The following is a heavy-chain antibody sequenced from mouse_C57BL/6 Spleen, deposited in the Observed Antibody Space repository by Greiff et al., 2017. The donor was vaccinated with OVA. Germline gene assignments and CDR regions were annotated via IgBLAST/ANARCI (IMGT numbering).Heavy chain of an antibody. V-gene: IGHV1-81*01. CDR2: IYPRSGNT. CDR3: ARDWDY. CDR1: GYTFTSYG. J-gene: IGHJ2*01. Sequence: QVNVKQSGAELARPGASVKLSCTASGYTFTSYGISWVKQRTGQGLEWIGAIYPRSGNTYYNEKFKGKATLTEDKSSSPTYMELRSLTAEYSAVYFCARDWDYWGQGTTLTVSS. D-gene: IGHD4-1*01.